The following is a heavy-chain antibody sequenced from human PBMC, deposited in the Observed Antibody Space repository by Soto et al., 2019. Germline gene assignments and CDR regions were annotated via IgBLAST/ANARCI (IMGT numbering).Heavy chain of an antibody. J-gene: IGHJ4*02. CDR3: AHRTSPTYGDYAHFDY. Sequence: QITLKESGPTLVKPTQTLTLTCTFSGFSLSTSGVDVGWIRQPPGKALEWLALIYWDDDKRYSPSLKSRLTITKDNSKNQVVLTMTNMDPVDTATYYCAHRTSPTYGDYAHFDYWGQGTLVTVSS. V-gene: IGHV2-5*02. CDR2: IYWDDDK. D-gene: IGHD4-17*01. CDR1: GFSLSTSGVD.